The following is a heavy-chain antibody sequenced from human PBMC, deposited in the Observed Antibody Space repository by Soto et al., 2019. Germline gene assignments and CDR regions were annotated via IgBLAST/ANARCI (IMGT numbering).Heavy chain of an antibody. CDR1: GGSISTVDYW. Sequence: QVQLQESGPGLVKPSQTLSLTCTVSGGSISTVDYWWSWIRQSPDMGLEWIGHIYDGGRTYNNPSLAGRATVAEETSACQRCLTLSSVSAAGTGVYYCARGPSGDKVGCWGQGTLVSVSS. CDR2: IYDGGRT. V-gene: IGHV4-30-4*01. J-gene: IGHJ4*02. CDR3: ARGPSGDKVGC. D-gene: IGHD7-27*01.